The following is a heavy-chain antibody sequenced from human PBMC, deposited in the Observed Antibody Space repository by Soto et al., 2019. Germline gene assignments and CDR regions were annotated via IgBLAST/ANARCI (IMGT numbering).Heavy chain of an antibody. Sequence: QVQLVQSGAEVKKPGSSLRVSCKASGDTFNFYTINWVRQAPGLGLEWLGRIIPYLSVSNYSQKFQGRVTITADKSTNTAYVEVRSLRSADTAMYYCAPSFGSGYRALDYWGQGALVTVSS. J-gene: IGHJ4*02. CDR3: APSFGSGYRALDY. D-gene: IGHD3-10*01. CDR2: IIPYLSVS. CDR1: GDTFNFYT. V-gene: IGHV1-69*02.